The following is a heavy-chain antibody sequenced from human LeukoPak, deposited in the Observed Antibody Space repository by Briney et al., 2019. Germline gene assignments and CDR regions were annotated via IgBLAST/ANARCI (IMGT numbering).Heavy chain of an antibody. D-gene: IGHD4-17*01. CDR3: ARVTYVPVTTTFNWFDP. CDR2: IYYSGST. CDR1: GFTFSSYE. Sequence: GSLRLSCGASGFTFSSYEMNWVRQAPGKGLEWIGSIYYSGSTYYNPSLKSRVTISVDTSKNQFSLKLSSVTAADTAVYYCARVTYVPVTTTFNWFDPWGQGTLVTVSS. J-gene: IGHJ5*02. V-gene: IGHV4-39*07.